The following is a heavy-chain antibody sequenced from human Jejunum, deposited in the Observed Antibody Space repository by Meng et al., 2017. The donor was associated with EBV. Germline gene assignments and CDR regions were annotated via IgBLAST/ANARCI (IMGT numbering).Heavy chain of an antibody. CDR2: IDPSDGST. Sequence: QVQLVQSGDEVKKPGASVKVSCKASGYIFTHYYMFWVREAPGQGLEWMGMIDPSDGSTDYAKKFQGRVTMTRDTSTSTLYMDLSSLRSGDTAVYYCARAPSDYYGMDVWGQGTMVTVSS. V-gene: IGHV1-46*01. CDR3: ARAPSDYYGMDV. CDR1: GYIFTHYY. J-gene: IGHJ6*02.